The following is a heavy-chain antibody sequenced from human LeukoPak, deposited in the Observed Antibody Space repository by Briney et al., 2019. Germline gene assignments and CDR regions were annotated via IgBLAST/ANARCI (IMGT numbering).Heavy chain of an antibody. CDR2: IYPGDSDT. CDR1: GYSFTSYW. J-gene: IGHJ5*02. D-gene: IGHD4-11*01. CDR3: ARTYDYSYNWFDP. Sequence: GECLKISCKGSGYSFTSYWIGWVRQMPGKGLEWMGIIYPGDSDTRYSPSFQGQVTISADKSISTAYLQWSSLKASDTAMYYCARTYDYSYNWFDPWGQGTLVTVSS. V-gene: IGHV5-51*01.